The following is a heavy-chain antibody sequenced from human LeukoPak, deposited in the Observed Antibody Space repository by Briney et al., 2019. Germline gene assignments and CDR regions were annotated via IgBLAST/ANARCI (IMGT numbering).Heavy chain of an antibody. CDR2: IYGSGGKI. J-gene: IGHJ4*02. D-gene: IGHD6-19*01. CDR1: GFTFSTYE. Sequence: GGSLRLSCAASGFTFSTYEMNWVRQAPGRGLEWVSYIYGSGGKIYYADSLKGRFTISRDNAKNSLYLQMNNLRAEDSAVYYCVRDGGGWYKILDYWGQGTLVTVSS. CDR3: VRDGGGWYKILDY. V-gene: IGHV3-48*03.